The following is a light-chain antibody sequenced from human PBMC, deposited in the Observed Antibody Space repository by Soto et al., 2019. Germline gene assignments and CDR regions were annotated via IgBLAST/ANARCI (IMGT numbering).Light chain of an antibody. Sequence: DIQMTQSPSTLSASVGDRVAITCRASQSISSWLAWYQQKPGKAPKLLIQKASTLESGVPSRFSGSGSGTEFTLTISSLQPDDFATYYCRPYESFSLTFGGGTKVEIK. J-gene: IGKJ4*01. CDR2: KAS. CDR3: RPYESFSLT. V-gene: IGKV1-5*03. CDR1: QSISSW.